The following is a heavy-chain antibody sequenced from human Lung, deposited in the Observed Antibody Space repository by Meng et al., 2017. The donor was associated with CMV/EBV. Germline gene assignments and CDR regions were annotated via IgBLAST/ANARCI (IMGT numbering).Heavy chain of an antibody. CDR2: ISWNSGSI. V-gene: IGHV3-9*01. CDR1: GFTFDDYA. CDR3: AKDIGGSAGYGMDV. J-gene: IGHJ6*02. Sequence: SXKISXAASGFTFDDYAMHWVRQAPGKGLEWVSGISWNSGSIGYADSVKGRFTISRDNAKNSLYLQMNSLRAEDTALYYCAKDIGGSAGYGMDVWGQGTXVTVSS.